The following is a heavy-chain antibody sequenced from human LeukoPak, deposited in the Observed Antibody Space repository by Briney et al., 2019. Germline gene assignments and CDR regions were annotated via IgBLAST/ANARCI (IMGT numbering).Heavy chain of an antibody. Sequence: GGSLRLSCVASGFTFSSFSMNWVRQAPGKGLEWVGFIRSKAYGGTTEYAASVKGRFTISRDDSKSIAYLQMNSLKTEDTAVYYCTRTMLRYLDYWGQGTLVTVSS. V-gene: IGHV3-49*04. CDR3: TRTMLRYLDY. D-gene: IGHD3-10*02. CDR2: IRSKAYGGTT. J-gene: IGHJ4*02. CDR1: GFTFSSFS.